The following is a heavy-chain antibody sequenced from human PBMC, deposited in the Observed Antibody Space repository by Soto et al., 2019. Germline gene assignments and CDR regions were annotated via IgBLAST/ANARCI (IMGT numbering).Heavy chain of an antibody. CDR3: ARHETIRDYDAFDI. V-gene: IGHV5-51*01. CDR1: GYSFAIYW. D-gene: IGHD2-21*01. Sequence: GESLKISYKGSGYSFAIYWIGWVREMPGKGLEWMGIIYPGDSDTRYSPSFQGQVTISADKSISTAYLQWSSLKASDTAMYYCARHETIRDYDAFDIWGQGTMVTVSS. J-gene: IGHJ3*02. CDR2: IYPGDSDT.